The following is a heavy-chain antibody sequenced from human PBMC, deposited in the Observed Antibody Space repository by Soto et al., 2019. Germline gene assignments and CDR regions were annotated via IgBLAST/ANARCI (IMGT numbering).Heavy chain of an antibody. CDR1: GYTFTSYA. Sequence: ASAKVSCKASGYTFTSYAMHWVRQAPGQRLEWMGWINAGNGNTKYSQKFQGRVTITRDTSASTAYMELSSLRSEDTAVYYCARPARPGTAMVNYWGQGTLVTVYS. J-gene: IGHJ4*02. D-gene: IGHD5-18*01. CDR3: ARPARPGTAMVNY. V-gene: IGHV1-3*01. CDR2: INAGNGNT.